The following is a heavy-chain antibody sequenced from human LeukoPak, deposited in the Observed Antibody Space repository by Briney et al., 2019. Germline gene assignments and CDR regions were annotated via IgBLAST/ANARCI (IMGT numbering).Heavy chain of an antibody. D-gene: IGHD1-26*01. Sequence: SETLSLTCTVSGTSISTYYWSWIRQSAGKGLEWIGRIYTSGSTHYNPSLKSRVIMSLDTSKNQFSLQLSSVTAADTAVYYCARAWELLEVRSAFDIWGQGTMVTVSS. J-gene: IGHJ3*02. CDR3: ARAWELLEVRSAFDI. CDR2: IYTSGST. CDR1: GTSISTYY. V-gene: IGHV4-4*07.